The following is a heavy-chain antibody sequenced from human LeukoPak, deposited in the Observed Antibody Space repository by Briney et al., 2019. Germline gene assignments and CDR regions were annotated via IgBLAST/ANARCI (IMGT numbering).Heavy chain of an antibody. CDR3: AKEGGKMYYDILTGYYPYYFDY. CDR1: GFTVSSNY. Sequence: GGSLRLSRAASGFTVSSNYMSWVRQAPGKGLEWVSIIYSGGSTYYADSVKGRFTISRDNSKNTLYLQMNSLRAEDTAVYYCAKEGGKMYYDILTGYYPYYFDYWGQGTLVTVSS. D-gene: IGHD3-9*01. CDR2: IYSGGST. V-gene: IGHV3-53*05. J-gene: IGHJ4*02.